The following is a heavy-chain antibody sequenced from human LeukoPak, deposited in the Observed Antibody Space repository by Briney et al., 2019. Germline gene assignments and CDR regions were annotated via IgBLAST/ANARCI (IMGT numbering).Heavy chain of an antibody. D-gene: IGHD1-26*01. J-gene: IGHJ4*02. CDR2: IGPKNGDT. CDR1: GYTFTDYY. V-gene: IGHV1-2*02. Sequence: ASVKVSCKASGYTFTDYYIHCVRQAPGQGLEWMGWIGPKNGDTHYAQKFQGRLTMTRDTSITTAFIELSRLTSADTAVYYCVRDHASSYDYWGQGTLVTVSS. CDR3: VRDHASSYDY.